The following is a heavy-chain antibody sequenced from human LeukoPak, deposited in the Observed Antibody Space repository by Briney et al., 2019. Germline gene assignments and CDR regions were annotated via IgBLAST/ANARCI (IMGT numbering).Heavy chain of an antibody. V-gene: IGHV3-7*01. Sequence: GGSLRLSCAASGFTFSSSWMSWVRQAPGKGLEWVANIKPDGSAGYYVGTAEGRFIVSRDNANNYLYLHMGSLRAEDTAFYYCARAPSFGTVDYWGQGTLVTVSS. CDR3: ARAPSFGTVDY. CDR1: GFTFSSSW. CDR2: IKPDGSAG. D-gene: IGHD1-7*01. J-gene: IGHJ4*02.